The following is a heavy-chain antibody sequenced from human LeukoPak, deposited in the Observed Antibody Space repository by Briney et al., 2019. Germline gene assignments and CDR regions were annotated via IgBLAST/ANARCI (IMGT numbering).Heavy chain of an antibody. J-gene: IGHJ4*02. CDR2: IKEDGSDK. CDR1: AFTFSLYW. CDR3: VRDGIRDIPGVITIRYDY. D-gene: IGHD3-10*01. Sequence: GGSLRLSCSASAFTFSLYWMTWVRQAPGKGLEWVATIKEDGSDKYYVDSVRGRFTISGDNAENSLYLQMNSLTAEDTALYYCVRDGIRDIPGVITIRYDYWGQGTLVIVSS. V-gene: IGHV3-7*05.